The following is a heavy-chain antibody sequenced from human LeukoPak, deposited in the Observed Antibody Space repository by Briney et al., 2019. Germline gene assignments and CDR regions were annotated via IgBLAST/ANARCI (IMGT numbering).Heavy chain of an antibody. J-gene: IGHJ4*02. D-gene: IGHD2-2*01. CDR1: GFAFSTYG. CDR2: IRYDGSNT. CDR3: AGEWNVVDQNDY. Sequence: GGSLRLSCAASGFAFSTYGMHWVRQAPGEGLDWVAFIRYDGSNTYYADSVKGRFTISRDNAKNSLYLQMNSLRAEDTAVYYCAGEWNVVDQNDYWGQGTLVTVSS. V-gene: IGHV3-30*02.